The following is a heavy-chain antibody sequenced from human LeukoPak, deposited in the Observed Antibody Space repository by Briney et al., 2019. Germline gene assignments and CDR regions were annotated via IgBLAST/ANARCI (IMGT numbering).Heavy chain of an antibody. CDR3: ARLSVIVGAALEYYYYYMDV. D-gene: IGHD1-26*01. CDR2: SNDSGGT. J-gene: IGHJ6*03. Sequence: SETLSLTCAVYGGTFSGYYWSWIRQPPGKRLEWVGESNDSGGTNYNPSLKSQVTISADKSKNQVSLRLTSVTAADTAVYYCARLSVIVGAALEYYYYYMDVWGQGTTVTDSS. V-gene: IGHV4-34*01. CDR1: GGTFSGYY.